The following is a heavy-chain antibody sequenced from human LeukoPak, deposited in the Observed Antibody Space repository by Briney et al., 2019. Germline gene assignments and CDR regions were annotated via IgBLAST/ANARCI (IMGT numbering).Heavy chain of an antibody. D-gene: IGHD5-18*01. CDR1: GFTFSSYA. J-gene: IGHJ3*02. CDR2: ISGSGGST. CDR3: ANESSEPDSYGYQDAFDI. V-gene: IGHV3-23*01. Sequence: SGGSLRLSCAASGFTFSSYAMSWVRQAPGKGLEWVSAISGSGGSTYYADSVKGRFTISRDNSKNTLYLQMNSLRAEDTAVYYCANESSEPDSYGYQDAFDIWGQGTMVTVSS.